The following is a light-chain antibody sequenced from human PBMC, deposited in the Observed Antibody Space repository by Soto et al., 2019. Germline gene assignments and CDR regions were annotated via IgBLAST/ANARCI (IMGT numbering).Light chain of an antibody. CDR3: HQYVTSPIT. J-gene: IGKJ5*01. CDR2: GSA. V-gene: IGKV3-20*01. Sequence: EIVLTQSPGTLSLSPGDRATLSCRASQTVTSDYLAWYQQRRGQAPRLXIYGSASRAAGIPDRFSGSGSGTDFTLTISSLEPEDFAVYYCHQYVTSPITFGQGTRLEIK. CDR1: QTVTSDY.